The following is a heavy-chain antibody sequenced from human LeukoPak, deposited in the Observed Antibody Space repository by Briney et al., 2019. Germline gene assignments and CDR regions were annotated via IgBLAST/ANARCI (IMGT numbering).Heavy chain of an antibody. J-gene: IGHJ4*02. CDR2: IRYDGSNK. Sequence: PGGSLRLSCAASGFTFSSYGMHWVRQAPGKGLEWVAFIRYDGSNKYYADPVKGRLTISRDNSKNTLYLQMNSLRAEDTAVYYCAKGLSSYYDILTGYYTIDYWGQGTLVTVSS. D-gene: IGHD3-9*01. CDR1: GFTFSSYG. CDR3: AKGLSSYYDILTGYYTIDY. V-gene: IGHV3-30*02.